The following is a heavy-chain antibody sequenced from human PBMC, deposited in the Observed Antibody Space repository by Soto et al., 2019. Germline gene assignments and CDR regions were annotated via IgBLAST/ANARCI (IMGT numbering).Heavy chain of an antibody. CDR2: IYYSGGT. V-gene: IGHV4-31*03. CDR1: GASISSCCSY. Sequence: SETLSLTCTVSGASISSCCSYWTWIRQHPGKGLEWIGYIYYSGGTYYNPSLKSRVTISLDTSENQFSLELTSVTAADTAMYYCARGVMITYGGVSLDDWGRGTLVT. CDR3: ARGVMITYGGVSLDD. J-gene: IGHJ4*02. D-gene: IGHD3-16*01.